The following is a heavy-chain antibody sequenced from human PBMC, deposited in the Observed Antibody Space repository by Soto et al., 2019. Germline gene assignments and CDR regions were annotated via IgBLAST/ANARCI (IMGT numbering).Heavy chain of an antibody. D-gene: IGHD3-9*01. CDR1: GFTFNDHY. Sequence: EVQLVESGGGLVQPGGSLRLSCAASGFTFNDHYMDWVRQAPGKGLEWVGRTRNKANSYSKDYAASVKGRFTISRDDSKNSLYLQMNSLKTEDTAVYYCARGVIIINSYSGLDVWGQGTTVTISS. J-gene: IGHJ6*02. CDR2: TRNKANSYSK. CDR3: ARGVIIINSYSGLDV. V-gene: IGHV3-72*01.